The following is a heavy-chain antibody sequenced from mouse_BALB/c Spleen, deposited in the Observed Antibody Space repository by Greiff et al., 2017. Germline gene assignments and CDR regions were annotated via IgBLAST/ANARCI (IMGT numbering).Heavy chain of an antibody. CDR3: AREGIYYGNYYYAMDY. CDR1: GFTFSSYG. Sequence: EVQGVESGGGLVQPGGSLKLSCAASGFTFSSYGMSWVRQTPDKRLELVATINSNGGSTYYPDSVKGRFTISRDNAKNTLYLQMSSLKSEDTAMYYCAREGIYYGNYYYAMDYWGQGTSVTVSS. CDR2: INSNGGST. J-gene: IGHJ4*01. D-gene: IGHD2-1*01. V-gene: IGHV5-6-3*01.